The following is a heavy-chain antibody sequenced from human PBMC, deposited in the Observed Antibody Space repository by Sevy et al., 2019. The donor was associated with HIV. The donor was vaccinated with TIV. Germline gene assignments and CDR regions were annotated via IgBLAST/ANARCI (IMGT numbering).Heavy chain of an antibody. Sequence: GGSLRLSCAASGFTFSNYAMSWIRQAPGKGLEWVSSISRSGGSTYYADSVKGRVTISRDNSKNTLYLQMNSLRAEETAVYYCAKVDVVVPVADYGLDVWGQRTTVTVSS. J-gene: IGHJ6*02. CDR2: ISRSGGST. V-gene: IGHV3-23*01. D-gene: IGHD2-2*01. CDR3: AKVDVVVPVADYGLDV. CDR1: GFTFSNYA.